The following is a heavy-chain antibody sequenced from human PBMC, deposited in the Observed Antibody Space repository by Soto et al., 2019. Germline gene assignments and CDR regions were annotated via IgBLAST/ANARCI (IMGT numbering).Heavy chain of an antibody. D-gene: IGHD3-22*01. Sequence: SETLSLTCTVSGGSISSYYWSWIRQPPGKGLEWIGCIYYSGSTNYNPSLKSRVTISVDTSKNQFSLKLSSVTAADTAVYYCARHPSRRYYDSSGYYYPLVYGMDVWGQGTTVTVS. CDR3: ARHPSRRYYDSSGYYYPLVYGMDV. J-gene: IGHJ6*02. V-gene: IGHV4-59*08. CDR1: GGSISSYY. CDR2: IYYSGST.